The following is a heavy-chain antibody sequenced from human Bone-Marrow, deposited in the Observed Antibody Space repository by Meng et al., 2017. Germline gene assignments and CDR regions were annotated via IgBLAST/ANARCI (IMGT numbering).Heavy chain of an antibody. D-gene: IGHD2/OR15-2a*01. J-gene: IGHJ4*02. CDR1: GFTFSKAW. Sequence: EVQLVESGGGLVKPGGSLRLSCAASGFTFSKAWMSWVRQAPGKGLEWVSVMYPGGNTYYADSVKGRFTMSRDSSKNTLYLQMNSLRPEDTAIYYCAKFLPAFDYWGQGTLVTVSS. CDR3: AKFLPAFDY. V-gene: IGHV3-66*01. CDR2: MYPGGNT.